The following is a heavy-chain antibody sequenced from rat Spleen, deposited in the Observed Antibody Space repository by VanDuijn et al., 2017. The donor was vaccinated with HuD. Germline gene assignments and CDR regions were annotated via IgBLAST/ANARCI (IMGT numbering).Heavy chain of an antibody. D-gene: IGHD1-12*01. V-gene: IGHV5-20*01. CDR3: TRGYAHY. J-gene: IGHJ2*01. Sequence: EVQLVESDGGLVQPGRSLKLSCAASGFTFSAYYMAWVRQAPTKGLEWVATITNTGGSIHYPDSVKGRFTISRDNAQNTLNLQMNSLRSEDTATYYCTRGYAHYWGQGVKVTVSS. CDR2: ITNTGGSI. CDR1: GFTFSAYY.